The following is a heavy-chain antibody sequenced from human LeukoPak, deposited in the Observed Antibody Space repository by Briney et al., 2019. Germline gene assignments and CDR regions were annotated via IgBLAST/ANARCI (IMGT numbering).Heavy chain of an antibody. CDR2: IYYSGNT. V-gene: IGHV4-59*01. D-gene: IGHD2-2*01. J-gene: IGHJ5*02. Sequence: SETLSLTCTVSGGSISSYYWSWIRQPPGKGLEWIGYIYYSGNTNYNPSLNSRVTISVDTSKNQFSLRLSSVTAADTAIDYCARDLGYCSTASCYGWFDPWGQGTLVTVSS. CDR1: GGSISSYY. CDR3: ARDLGYCSTASCYGWFDP.